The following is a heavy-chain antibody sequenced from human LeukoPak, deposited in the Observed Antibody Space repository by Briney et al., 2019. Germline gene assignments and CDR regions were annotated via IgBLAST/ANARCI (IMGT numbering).Heavy chain of an antibody. CDR2: IYYTGAT. CDR3: ARAGYSYGTGYYFDY. V-gene: IGHV4-59*01. CDR1: GGSISSYY. Sequence: SETLSLTCTVSGGSISSYYWSWIRLPPGKGLEWMGYIYYTGATYYNPSLKSRVTISLDTSKNQFSLKLSSVTAADAAVYYCARAGYSYGTGYYFDYWGQGALVTVSS. J-gene: IGHJ4*02. D-gene: IGHD5-18*01.